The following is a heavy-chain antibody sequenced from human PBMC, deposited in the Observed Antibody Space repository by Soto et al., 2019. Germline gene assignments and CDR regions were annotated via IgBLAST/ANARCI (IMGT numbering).Heavy chain of an antibody. D-gene: IGHD3-22*01. Sequence: QLQLHESGPGLVKPSETLSLTCTVSGGSISSSNYYWAWIRQPPGKGLEWIGSFYYTGSTYYNPSLKSRVTISVDTSKNQFSLKLSSVTAADTAVYYYARPIEGGSSGYYHWGQGTLVTVSS. CDR3: ARPIEGGSSGYYH. J-gene: IGHJ5*02. V-gene: IGHV4-39*01. CDR2: FYYTGST. CDR1: GGSISSSNYY.